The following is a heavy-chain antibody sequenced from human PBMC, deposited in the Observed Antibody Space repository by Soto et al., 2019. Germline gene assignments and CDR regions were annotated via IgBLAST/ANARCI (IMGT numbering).Heavy chain of an antibody. J-gene: IGHJ4*02. Sequence: GGSLRLSCAASGFTFDDYTMHWVRQAPGKGLEWVSLISWDGGSTYYADSVKGRFTISRDNSKNSLYLQMNSLRTEDTALYYCAKDIADCGGDCYYFDYWGQGTLVTVSS. CDR1: GFTFDDYT. CDR3: AKDIADCGGDCYYFDY. D-gene: IGHD2-21*02. CDR2: ISWDGGST. V-gene: IGHV3-43*01.